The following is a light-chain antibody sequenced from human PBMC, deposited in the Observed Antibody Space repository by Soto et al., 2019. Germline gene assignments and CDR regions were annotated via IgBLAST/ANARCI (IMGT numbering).Light chain of an antibody. CDR1: QSVSSSS. V-gene: IGKV3-20*01. Sequence: EIVLTQSPGTLSLSPGERATLSCRASQSVSSSSLAWYQQEPGQAPRLLIYAASTRATGVPDRFSGSGSGTDFTPTTSRLEPKVLPVYYCRKYGSSPITFGQGTRLEIK. CDR3: RKYGSSPIT. CDR2: AAS. J-gene: IGKJ5*01.